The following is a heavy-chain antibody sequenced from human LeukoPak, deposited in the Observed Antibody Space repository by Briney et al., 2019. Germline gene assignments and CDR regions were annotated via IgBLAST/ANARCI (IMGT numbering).Heavy chain of an antibody. Sequence: PGGSLRLSCAASGFTVSSNYMSWVRQAPGKGLEWVSVIYSGGSTYYADSVKGRFTISRENSKKPLYLQMDSLRAEDTAVYYCARDYDFWSGYYSPTRGYFGYWGQGTLVTVSS. CDR1: GFTVSSNY. D-gene: IGHD3-3*01. CDR3: ARDYDFWSGYYSPTRGYFGY. J-gene: IGHJ4*02. CDR2: IYSGGST. V-gene: IGHV3-66*02.